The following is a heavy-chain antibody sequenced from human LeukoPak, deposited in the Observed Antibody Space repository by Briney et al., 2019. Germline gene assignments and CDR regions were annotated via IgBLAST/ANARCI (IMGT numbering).Heavy chain of an antibody. Sequence: GASVKVSCKASGYTFTGYYMHWVRQAPGQGLEWMGWINPNSGGTNYAQKFQGRVTMTRETSISTAYMELSRLRSDDTAVYYCARVVDDYVWWSYRYLDYWGQGTLVTVSS. D-gene: IGHD3-16*02. V-gene: IGHV1-2*02. J-gene: IGHJ4*02. CDR1: GYTFTGYY. CDR3: ARVVDDYVWWSYRYLDY. CDR2: INPNSGGT.